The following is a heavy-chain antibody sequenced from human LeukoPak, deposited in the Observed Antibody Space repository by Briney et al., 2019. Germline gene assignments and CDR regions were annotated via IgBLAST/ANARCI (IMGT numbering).Heavy chain of an antibody. CDR1: GGSIGSYY. J-gene: IGHJ4*02. CDR2: IYDSGST. D-gene: IGHD2-15*01. Sequence: SETLSLTCTVAGGSIGSYYWSWVRQPPGKGLEWLGYIYDSGSTNYNPSLKSRVTISVDTSQNQFSLKLRSVTAADTAVYYCARGPTYCSSSSCLQGEWGQGTLVTVSS. V-gene: IGHV4-59*08. CDR3: ARGPTYCSSSSCLQGE.